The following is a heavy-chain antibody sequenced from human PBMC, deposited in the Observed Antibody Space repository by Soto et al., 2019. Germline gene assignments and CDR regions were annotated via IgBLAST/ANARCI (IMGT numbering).Heavy chain of an antibody. CDR1: GYTFSRYA. V-gene: IGHV1-3*02. CDR2: SNAGNGDT. CDR3: ARGRPYGMDV. Sequence: QVHLVQSGAEVKKPGASVKVSCKASGYTFSRYAIHWVRQAPGQRLKWMGWSNAGNGDTNYSQEFQVRVTITRDTSASTAYMELRSLRSEDTAVYFCARGRPYGMDVW. J-gene: IGHJ6*01.